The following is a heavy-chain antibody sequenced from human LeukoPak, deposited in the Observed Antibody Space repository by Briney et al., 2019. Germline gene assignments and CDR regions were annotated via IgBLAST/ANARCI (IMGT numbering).Heavy chain of an antibody. CDR2: IYYSGST. Sequence: PSETLSLTCTVSGGSISSYYWSWIRQPPGKGLEWMGYIYYSGSTNYNPSLKSRVTISVDMSKNQFSLKLSSVTAADTAVYYCARHGSTYYYDSSGYFGTFDMWGQGTMVTVSS. CDR1: GGSISSYY. CDR3: ARHGSTYYYDSSGYFGTFDM. D-gene: IGHD3-22*01. V-gene: IGHV4-59*08. J-gene: IGHJ3*02.